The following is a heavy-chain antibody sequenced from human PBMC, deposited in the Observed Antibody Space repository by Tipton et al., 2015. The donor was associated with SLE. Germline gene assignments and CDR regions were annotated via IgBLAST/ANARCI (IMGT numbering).Heavy chain of an antibody. CDR3: ARGPIEGYYYSYMDV. D-gene: IGHD1-26*01. V-gene: IGHV4-4*02. Sequence: TLSLTCAVSGGSISSSNWWTWVRQSPDKGLEWIGEIYHSGSTTYNPSLKSRVTISVDTSKNQFSLKLSSVTAADTSVYYCARGPIEGYYYSYMDVWGRGTTVTVSS. J-gene: IGHJ6*03. CDR1: GGSISSSNW. CDR2: IYHSGST.